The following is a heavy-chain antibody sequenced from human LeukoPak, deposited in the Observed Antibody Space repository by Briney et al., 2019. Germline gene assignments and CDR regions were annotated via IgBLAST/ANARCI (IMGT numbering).Heavy chain of an antibody. J-gene: IGHJ6*02. Sequence: GGSLRLSCAASGFTFSSYGMHWVRQAPGKGLEGVAVIWYDGSNKYYADSVKGRFTISRDNSKNTLYLQMNSLRAEDTAVYYCARDPGLVKTPPYYYYGMDVWGQGTTVTVSS. D-gene: IGHD3/OR15-3a*01. V-gene: IGHV3-33*01. CDR1: GFTFSSYG. CDR3: ARDPGLVKTPPYYYYGMDV. CDR2: IWYDGSNK.